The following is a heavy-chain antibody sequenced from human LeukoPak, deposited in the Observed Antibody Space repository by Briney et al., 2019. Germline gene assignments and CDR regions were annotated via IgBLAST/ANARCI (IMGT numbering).Heavy chain of an antibody. CDR1: GGTFSSYA. CDR3: ASPRELRYFDWFKDHDAFDI. V-gene: IGHV1-69*06. Sequence: VASVKVSCKASGGTFSSYAISWVRQAPGQGLEWMGGIIPIFGTANYAQKFQGRVTITADKSTGTAYMELSSLRSEDTAVYYCASPRELRYFDWFKDHDAFDIWGQGTMVTVSS. J-gene: IGHJ3*02. D-gene: IGHD3-9*01. CDR2: IIPIFGTA.